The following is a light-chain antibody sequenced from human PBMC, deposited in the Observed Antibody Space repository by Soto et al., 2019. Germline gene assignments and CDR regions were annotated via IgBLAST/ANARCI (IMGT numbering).Light chain of an antibody. V-gene: IGKV1-39*01. CDR3: QQSYGTIT. J-gene: IGKJ5*01. Sequence: DIQLTQSPSSLSASVVGTFTSTCRASQTVSRYLNWYQQKSGTAPKLLIYAASTLHTGVPSRFSGRGSGTDFTLTISSLQPEDFATYYCQQSYGTITFGQGTRLEI. CDR1: QTVSRY. CDR2: AAS.